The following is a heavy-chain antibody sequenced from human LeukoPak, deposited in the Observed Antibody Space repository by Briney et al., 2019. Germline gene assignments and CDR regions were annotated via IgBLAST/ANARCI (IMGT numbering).Heavy chain of an antibody. CDR2: IYYSGIT. V-gene: IGHV4-39*01. CDR3: ARGGSSWYEYFGY. Sequence: PSGTLSLTCTVSGASISSSSNNWGWIPQPPGKDLEWIGSIYYSGITHSNPSLKSRVTISVDTSKNQLSMKLSYVTAEDTAVYYCARGGSSWYEYFGYWGQGNLVTVSS. J-gene: IGHJ4*02. CDR1: GASISSSSNN. D-gene: IGHD6-13*01.